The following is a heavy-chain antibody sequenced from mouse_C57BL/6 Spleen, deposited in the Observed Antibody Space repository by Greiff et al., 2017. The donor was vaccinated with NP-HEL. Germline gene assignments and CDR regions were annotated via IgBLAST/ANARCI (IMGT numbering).Heavy chain of an antibody. V-gene: IGHV1-61*01. Sequence: QVQLQQPGAELVRPGSSVKLSCKASGYTFTSHCMDWVKQRPGQGLEWIGNIYPSDSETNYNQKFKDKATLTVDKSSSTAYMKLSSLTSEDSAFYYCERLGFAYWGQGTLVTVSA. J-gene: IGHJ3*01. D-gene: IGHD4-1*01. CDR1: GYTFTSHC. CDR2: IYPSDSET. CDR3: ERLGFAY.